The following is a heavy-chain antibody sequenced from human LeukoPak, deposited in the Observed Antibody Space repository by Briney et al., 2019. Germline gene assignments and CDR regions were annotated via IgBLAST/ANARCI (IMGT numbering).Heavy chain of an antibody. CDR3: ATSLYDFWSGYYEGIFDY. CDR1: GGSITSYY. CDR2: MHYRGGA. Sequence: SETLSLTCTVSGGSITSYYWSWIRQPSGKGLEWIAYMHYRGGANSNPSLKSRVTISVDTSKNQLSLKLSSVTAADTAVYYCATSLYDFWSGYYEGIFDYWGQGTLVTVSS. V-gene: IGHV4-59*08. D-gene: IGHD3-3*01. J-gene: IGHJ4*02.